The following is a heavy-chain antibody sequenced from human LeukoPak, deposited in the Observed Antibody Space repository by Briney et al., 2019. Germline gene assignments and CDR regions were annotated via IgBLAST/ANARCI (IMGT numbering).Heavy chain of an antibody. D-gene: IGHD3-22*01. CDR1: GYTFTSYY. CDR3: ARTMYYYDSSGYYGAFDI. V-gene: IGHV1-46*01. J-gene: IGHJ3*02. Sequence: ASVKVSCKASGYTFTSYYMHWVRQAPGQGLEWMGIINPSGGSTSYAQKFQGRVTMTRDMSTSTVYMELSSLRSEDTAVYYCARTMYYYDSSGYYGAFDIWGQGTMVTVSS. CDR2: INPSGGST.